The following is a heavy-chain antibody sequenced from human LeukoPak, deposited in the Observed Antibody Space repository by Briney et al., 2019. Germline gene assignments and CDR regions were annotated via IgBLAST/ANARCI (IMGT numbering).Heavy chain of an antibody. CDR1: GFAFSSYA. Sequence: GGSLRLSCAASGFAFSSYAMSWVRQAPGKGLEWVSAISGSGGSPYYADSVKGQFTISRYNAKNTLYLQMNSLRAEDTAVYYCAKDRGCSGGSCYSVGAFDIWGQGTMVTVSS. J-gene: IGHJ3*02. CDR3: AKDRGCSGGSCYSVGAFDI. V-gene: IGHV3-23*01. CDR2: ISGSGGSP. D-gene: IGHD2-15*01.